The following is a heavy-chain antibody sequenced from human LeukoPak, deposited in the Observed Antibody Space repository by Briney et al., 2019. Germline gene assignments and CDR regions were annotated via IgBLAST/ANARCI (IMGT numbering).Heavy chain of an antibody. CDR2: INPNSGGT. Sequence: ASVKVSCKASGYTFTGYYMHWVRQAPGQGLEWMGWINPNSGGTNYAQKFQGWVTMTRDTSISTAYMELSRLRSDDTAVYYCARDQGAYSGYDPQYWGQGTLVTVSS. CDR3: ARDQGAYSGYDPQY. V-gene: IGHV1-2*04. D-gene: IGHD5-12*01. CDR1: GYTFTGYY. J-gene: IGHJ4*02.